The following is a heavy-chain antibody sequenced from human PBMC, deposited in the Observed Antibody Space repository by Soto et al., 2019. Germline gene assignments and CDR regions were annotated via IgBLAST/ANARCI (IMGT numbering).Heavy chain of an antibody. J-gene: IGHJ4*02. CDR2: ISGSGGST. CDR1: GFTFSSYA. Sequence: GGSLRLSCAASGFTFSSYAMSWVRQAPGKGLEWVSAISGSGGSTDYADSVKGRFTISRDNSKNTLYLQMSGLRADDTAVYYCAKRIPYYFDYWGQGTLVTVSS. V-gene: IGHV3-23*01. CDR3: AKRIPYYFDY.